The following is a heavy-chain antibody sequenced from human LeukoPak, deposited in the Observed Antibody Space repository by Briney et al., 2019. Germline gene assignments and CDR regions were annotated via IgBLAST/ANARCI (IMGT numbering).Heavy chain of an antibody. V-gene: IGHV4-38-2*01. J-gene: IGHJ5*02. Sequence: SETLSLSCSVSHYSISSDCFWGWIRQPPGKGLEWIGSLHHSGSTYYNPSLKSRVTISVDTSKNQFSLKLSSVTAADTAVYYCARHRGAYCSSTSCYTLRFDPWGQGTLVTVSS. CDR2: LHHSGST. CDR3: ARHRGAYCSSTSCYTLRFDP. D-gene: IGHD2-2*02. CDR1: HYSISSDCF.